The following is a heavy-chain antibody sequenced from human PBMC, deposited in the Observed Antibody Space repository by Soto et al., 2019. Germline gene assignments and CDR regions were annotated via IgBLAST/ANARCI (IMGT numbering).Heavy chain of an antibody. CDR1: GYSFTSYW. D-gene: IGHD3-22*01. J-gene: IGHJ3*02. CDR2: IDPSDSYT. V-gene: IGHV5-10-1*01. CDR3: ASLHYDDSSGYFTDGFDI. Sequence: GESLKISCKGSGYSFTSYWISWVRQMPGKGLEWMGRIDPSDSYTNYSPSFQGHVTISADKSISTAYLQWSSLKASDTAMYYCASLHYDDSSGYFTDGFDIRGQVTMVTV.